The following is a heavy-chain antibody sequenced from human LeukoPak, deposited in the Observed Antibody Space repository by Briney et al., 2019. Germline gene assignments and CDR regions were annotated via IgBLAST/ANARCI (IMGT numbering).Heavy chain of an antibody. CDR3: AKDDLNGGNSE. CDR2: ISGSGGST. D-gene: IGHD2-21*02. CDR1: GFTFSSYA. Sequence: GGPLRLSCAASGFTFSSYAMSWVRQAPGKGLEWVSAISGSGGSTYYADSVKGRFTISRDNSKNTLYLQMNSLSAEDTAVYYCAKDDLNGGNSEWGQGTLVTVSS. V-gene: IGHV3-23*01. J-gene: IGHJ4*02.